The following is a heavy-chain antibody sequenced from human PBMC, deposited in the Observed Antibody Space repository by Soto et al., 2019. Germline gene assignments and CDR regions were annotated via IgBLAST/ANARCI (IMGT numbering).Heavy chain of an antibody. V-gene: IGHV3-30*03. J-gene: IGHJ4*02. CDR1: GFLFSTYG. Sequence: VQLMDSGGGVVQPGRSLRLSCEASGFLFSTYGMHWVRQAPGKGLEWVALTSYDGDNKYYADAVRGRFTISRDNSKNTLYLQMNSLTPEDTAVYYCARPGRDGYHPWDFAYWGQGTLVTVSS. D-gene: IGHD2-21*01. CDR3: ARPGRDGYHPWDFAY. CDR2: TSYDGDNK.